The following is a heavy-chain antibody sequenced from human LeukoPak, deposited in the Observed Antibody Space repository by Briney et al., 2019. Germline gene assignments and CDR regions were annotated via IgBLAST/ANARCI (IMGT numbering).Heavy chain of an antibody. J-gene: IGHJ6*03. CDR3: ARDQLELAYYYYYYMDV. D-gene: IGHD1-7*01. CDR2: ISAYNGNT. CDR1: GYTFTSYG. Sequence: ASVKVPCKASGYTFTSYGISWVRQAPGQGLEWMGWISAYNGNTNYAQKLQSRVTMTTDTSTSTAYMELRSLRSDDTAVYYCARDQLELAYYYYYYMDVWGKGTTVTVSS. V-gene: IGHV1-18*01.